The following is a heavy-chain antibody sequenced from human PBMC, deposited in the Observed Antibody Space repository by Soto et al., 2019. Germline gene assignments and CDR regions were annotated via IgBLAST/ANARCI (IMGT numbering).Heavy chain of an antibody. J-gene: IGHJ6*02. Sequence: GESLKISCKGSGYSLTNYWIGWARQMPGKGLEWMGIIYPGDSDTRYSPSFQGQVTISADKSTSTAYLQWSSLKASDSAMYYCARPREAGKNYYGVDVWGQGTTVTVS. D-gene: IGHD6-19*01. V-gene: IGHV5-51*01. CDR2: IYPGDSDT. CDR1: GYSLTNYW. CDR3: ARPREAGKNYYGVDV.